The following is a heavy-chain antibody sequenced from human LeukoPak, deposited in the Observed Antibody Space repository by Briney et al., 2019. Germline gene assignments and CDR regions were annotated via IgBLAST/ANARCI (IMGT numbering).Heavy chain of an antibody. Sequence: PGGSLRLSCAASGFTFSSYGMSWVRQAPGKGLEWVSAISGSGGSTYYADSVKGRFTISRDNSKNTLYLQMNSLRAEDTAVYYCAKDASLSSYYYGSGSYGLDAFDIWGQGTMVTVSS. CDR3: AKDASLSSYYYGSGSYGLDAFDI. J-gene: IGHJ3*02. CDR2: ISGSGGST. D-gene: IGHD3-10*01. V-gene: IGHV3-23*01. CDR1: GFTFSSYG.